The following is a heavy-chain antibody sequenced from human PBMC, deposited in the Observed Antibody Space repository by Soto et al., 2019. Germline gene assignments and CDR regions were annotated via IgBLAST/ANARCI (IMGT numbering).Heavy chain of an antibody. CDR1: GGSFSGYY. J-gene: IGHJ3*02. CDR3: ARSREQWLVDAFDI. CDR2: VNPTGST. D-gene: IGHD6-19*01. V-gene: IGHV4-34*01. Sequence: SETLSLTCAVYGGSFSGYYWSWIRQSPGKGLEWIGEVNPTGSTKYNPSLKSRVTISVDTSKNQFSLNLNSVTAADTALYYCARSREQWLVDAFDIWGQGTMVTVSS.